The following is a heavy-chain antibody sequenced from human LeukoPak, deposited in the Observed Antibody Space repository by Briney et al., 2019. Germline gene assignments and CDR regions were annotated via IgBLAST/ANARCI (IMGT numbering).Heavy chain of an antibody. D-gene: IGHD3-16*01. CDR2: IYTTGST. Sequence: PSETLSLTCTVPGGSLCNYYWSWSRQPAGKGLEWIGRIYTTGSTTYNPALKGRLAMSLDPSNLQFSLNLSAVTAARTARYYCARDSWAYGMDVWGQGTTVTVSS. V-gene: IGHV4-4*07. CDR1: GGSLCNYY. J-gene: IGHJ6*02. CDR3: ARDSWAYGMDV.